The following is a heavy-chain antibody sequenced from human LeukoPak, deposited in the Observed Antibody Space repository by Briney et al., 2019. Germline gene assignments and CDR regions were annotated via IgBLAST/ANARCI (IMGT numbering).Heavy chain of an antibody. V-gene: IGHV3-30*19. J-gene: IGHJ4*02. D-gene: IGHD5-18*01. CDR3: ARDPVAMVLYYFDY. Sequence: GGSLRLSCAASGFTFSSYGMHWVRQAPGKGLEWVAVISYDGSNKYYADSVKGRFTISGDNSKNTLYLQMNSLRAEDTAVYYCARDPVAMVLYYFDYWGQGTLVTVSS. CDR1: GFTFSSYG. CDR2: ISYDGSNK.